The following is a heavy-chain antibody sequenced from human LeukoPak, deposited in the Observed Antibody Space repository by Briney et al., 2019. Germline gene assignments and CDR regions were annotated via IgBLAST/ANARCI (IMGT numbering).Heavy chain of an antibody. J-gene: IGHJ4*02. CDR1: GGSISGYY. Sequence: SETLSLTCTVSGGSISGYYWSWIRQPPGKGLEWIGYIYYSGSTNYNPSLKSRVTISVDTSKNQFSLKLSSVTAADTAVYYCARVWGQWEPSRYYFDYWGQGTLVTVSS. V-gene: IGHV4-59*01. CDR3: ARVWGQWEPSRYYFDY. CDR2: IYYSGST. D-gene: IGHD1-26*01.